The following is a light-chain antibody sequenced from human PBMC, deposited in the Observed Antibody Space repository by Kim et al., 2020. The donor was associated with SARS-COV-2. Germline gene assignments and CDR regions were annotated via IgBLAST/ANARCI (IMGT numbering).Light chain of an antibody. CDR2: GAS. CDR3: LQDYNYPRT. CDR1: QGIRND. V-gene: IGKV1-6*01. J-gene: IGKJ1*01. Sequence: PSIGDRVTKSCLASQGIRNDLGWYQQEPGKAPKLLTYGASTLQSGVPSRFSGCGSGTDFTLTISGLQPEDFATYYCLQDYNYPRTFGQGTKVDIK.